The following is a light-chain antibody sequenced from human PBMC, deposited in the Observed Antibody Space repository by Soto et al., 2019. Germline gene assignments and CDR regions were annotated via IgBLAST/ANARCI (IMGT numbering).Light chain of an antibody. Sequence: EIVLTQSPGTLSLSPGERATLSCRASQSVSSYLAWYQQKPGPAPRLLIYDASNRATGIPARFSGSGSGTDFTLTISSLEPEDFAVYYCQQRSNWPPITFGQGTRLEIK. V-gene: IGKV3-11*01. CDR2: DAS. CDR3: QQRSNWPPIT. J-gene: IGKJ5*01. CDR1: QSVSSY.